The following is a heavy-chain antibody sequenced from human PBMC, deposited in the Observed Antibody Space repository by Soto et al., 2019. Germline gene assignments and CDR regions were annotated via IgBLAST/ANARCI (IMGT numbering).Heavy chain of an antibody. Sequence: SETLSLTCTASGGSMSSTRYYWVWIRQPPGKGLEWIGNIYHSGTTYYNSSLNSRVTMSVDTSKNQFSLNLTSVTAADTSLYFCARSIRSDIWNGYPLRGFFDQWGQGTLVTVSS. J-gene: IGHJ4*02. CDR1: GGSMSSTRYY. CDR2: IYHSGTT. D-gene: IGHD3-3*01. V-gene: IGHV4-39*01. CDR3: ARSIRSDIWNGYPLRGFFDQ.